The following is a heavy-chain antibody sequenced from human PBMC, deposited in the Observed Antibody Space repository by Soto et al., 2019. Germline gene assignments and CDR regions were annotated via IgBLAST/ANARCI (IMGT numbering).Heavy chain of an antibody. CDR2: INPGNGNT. CDR3: ARGAPPEY. J-gene: IGHJ1*01. D-gene: IGHD3-10*01. Sequence: GASVKVSCKASGYTFTYYAMHWVRQAPGQRLEWMGWINPGNGNTKYSQNFQGRVTITRDTSASTAYMELSGLRSEDTAVYYCARGAPPEYWGLGTLVTVSS. V-gene: IGHV1-3*01. CDR1: GYTFTYYA.